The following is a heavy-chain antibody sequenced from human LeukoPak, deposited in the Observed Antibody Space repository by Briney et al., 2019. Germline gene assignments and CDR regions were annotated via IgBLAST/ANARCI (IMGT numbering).Heavy chain of an antibody. CDR1: GFTFSSYG. D-gene: IGHD3-22*01. V-gene: IGHV3-33*01. J-gene: IGHJ4*02. Sequence: GSLRLSCAASGFTFSSYGMHWVRQAPGKGLEWVAVIWYDGSNKYYADSVKGRFTISRDNSKNTLYLQMNSLRAEDTAVYYCATPLDYYDRSDSHQGGDWDQGTLVTVSS. CDR3: ATPLDYYDRSDSHQGGD. CDR2: IWYDGSNK.